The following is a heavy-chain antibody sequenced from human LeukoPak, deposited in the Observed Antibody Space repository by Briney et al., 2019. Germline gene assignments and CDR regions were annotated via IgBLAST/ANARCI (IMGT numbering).Heavy chain of an antibody. D-gene: IGHD2-15*01. V-gene: IGHV4-59*12. Sequence: SETLSLTCTVSGGSISSYYWSWIRQPPGKGLEWIGDIYYSGSTNYNPSLKSRVTISVDTSKNQFSLKLSSVTAADTAVYYCAREGSGGSYDNRNWFDPWGQGTLVTVSS. J-gene: IGHJ5*02. CDR2: IYYSGST. CDR3: AREGSGGSYDNRNWFDP. CDR1: GGSISSYY.